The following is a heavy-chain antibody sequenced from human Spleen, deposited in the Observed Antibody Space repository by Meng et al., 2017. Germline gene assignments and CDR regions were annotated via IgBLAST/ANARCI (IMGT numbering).Heavy chain of an antibody. CDR1: GGSFSGYY. V-gene: IGHV4-34*01. CDR3: ARSRKVDYCIRPYGMDV. Sequence: SDTLSPTFAVYGGSFSGYYWSWIRQPPGKGLEWIGEINHSVSTNYNPSLKSRVTISVDTSKNQFSLKLSSVTAADTAVYYCARSRKVDYCIRPYGMDVWGQGTTVTVSS. J-gene: IGHJ6*02. D-gene: IGHD4-11*01. CDR2: INHSVST.